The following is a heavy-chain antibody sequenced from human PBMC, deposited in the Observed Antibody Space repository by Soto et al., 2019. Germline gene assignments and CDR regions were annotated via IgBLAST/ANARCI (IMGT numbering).Heavy chain of an antibody. J-gene: IGHJ5*02. CDR3: ATLGHYDFWSGFRKGNWFDP. CDR2: IYHSGST. Sequence: SETLSLTCTVSGGSISSGGYYWSWIRQHPGKGREWIGYIYHSGSTYYNPSLKSRVTISVDTSKNQFSLRLSSVTAADTAVYYCATLGHYDFWSGFRKGNWFDPWGQGTLVTVS. V-gene: IGHV4-31*03. CDR1: GGSISSGGYY. D-gene: IGHD3-3*01.